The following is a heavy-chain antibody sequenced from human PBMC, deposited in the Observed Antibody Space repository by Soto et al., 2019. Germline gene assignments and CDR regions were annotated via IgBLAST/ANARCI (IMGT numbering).Heavy chain of an antibody. Sequence: QVQLVQSGAEVKKPGASVKVSCKVSGYTLTELSMHWVRQAPGKGLEWMGGFDPEDGETIYAQKFQGRVTMTEDTSTDTAYMELSSLRSEDTAVYYCATTTPIHPWSGYSLDAFDIWGHGTMVTVSS. CDR1: GYTLTELS. CDR2: FDPEDGET. J-gene: IGHJ3*02. CDR3: ATTTPIHPWSGYSLDAFDI. V-gene: IGHV1-24*01. D-gene: IGHD3-3*01.